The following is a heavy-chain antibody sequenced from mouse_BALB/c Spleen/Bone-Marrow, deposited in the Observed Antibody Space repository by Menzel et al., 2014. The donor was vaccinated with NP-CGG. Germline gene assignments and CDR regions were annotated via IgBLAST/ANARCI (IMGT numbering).Heavy chain of an antibody. CDR2: INPSNGGT. CDR1: GYTFTSYY. J-gene: IGHJ2*01. CDR3: ARHHRYAYYFDY. D-gene: IGHD2-14*01. V-gene: IGHV1S81*02. Sequence: VQLVESGAELVKPGASVKLSCKASGYTFTSYYMYWVKQRPGQGLEWFGEINPSNGGTNFNEKFKNKATLTVDTSSSTAYVDLSSLTSEDSAVYYCARHHRYAYYFDYWGQGTTLTVSS.